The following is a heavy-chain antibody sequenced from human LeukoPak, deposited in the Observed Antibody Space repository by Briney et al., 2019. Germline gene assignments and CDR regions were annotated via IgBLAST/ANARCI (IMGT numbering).Heavy chain of an antibody. Sequence: SETLSLTCTVSGGSISSYYWSWIRQPPGEGLDWIGYIYYSWSTNYNPSLESRVTISVDTSQNQFSLKLSSVTAADTAVYYCARVSLTGTRAFDIWGQGTMVTVSS. CDR1: GGSISSYY. D-gene: IGHD1-20*01. CDR3: ARVSLTGTRAFDI. J-gene: IGHJ3*02. CDR2: IYYSWST. V-gene: IGHV4-59*12.